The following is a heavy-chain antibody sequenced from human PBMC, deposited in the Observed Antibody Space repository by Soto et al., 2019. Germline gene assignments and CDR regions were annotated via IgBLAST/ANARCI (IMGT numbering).Heavy chain of an antibody. D-gene: IGHD2-2*02. Sequence: GGSLRHSCAASGVAFITYAMHLVRQATGKGLEWMAVISYDGSNVFYADSVKGRFTISRDNSKNTLYLQMSSLRAEDSAVYYCARDRYCISAICYSYYGVDVWGQGTTVTVSS. CDR1: GVAFITYA. V-gene: IGHV3-30-3*01. J-gene: IGHJ6*02. CDR3: ARDRYCISAICYSYYGVDV. CDR2: ISYDGSNV.